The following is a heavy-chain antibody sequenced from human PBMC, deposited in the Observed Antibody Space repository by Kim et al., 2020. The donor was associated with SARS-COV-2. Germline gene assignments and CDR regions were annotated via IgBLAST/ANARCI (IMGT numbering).Heavy chain of an antibody. J-gene: IGHJ5*02. CDR3: ARGGTVTTFGAFIDP. Sequence: GESLKISCKGSGYSFTSYWISWVRQMPGKGLEWMGRIDPSDSYTNYSPSFQGHVTISADKSISTAYLQWSSLKASDTAMYYCARGGTVTTFGAFIDPWGQGTLVTVSS. CDR2: IDPSDSYT. CDR1: GYSFTSYW. D-gene: IGHD4-17*01. V-gene: IGHV5-10-1*01.